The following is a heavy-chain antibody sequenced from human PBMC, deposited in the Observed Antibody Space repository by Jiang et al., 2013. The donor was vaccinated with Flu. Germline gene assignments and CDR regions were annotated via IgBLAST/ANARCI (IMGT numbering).Heavy chain of an antibody. D-gene: IGHD3-3*01. CDR2: VYHGGTT. CDR1: GGSIFSSNW. Sequence: GSGLVKPSGTLSLTCVVSGGSIFSSNWWSWVRQPLGKGLEWIGEVYHGGTTNYNPSLESRVTISLDRSKNQFSLRLTSVTAADTAVYYCARPNYDFFEWPLDSWGQGILVTVFS. V-gene: IGHV4-4*02. CDR3: ARPNYDFFEWPLDS. J-gene: IGHJ4*02.